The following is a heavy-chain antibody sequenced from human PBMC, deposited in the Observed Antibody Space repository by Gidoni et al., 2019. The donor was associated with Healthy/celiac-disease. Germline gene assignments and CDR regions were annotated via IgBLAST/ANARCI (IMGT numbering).Heavy chain of an antibody. V-gene: IGHV2-5*02. Sequence: QITLKESGTTLVKRTQTLTLTCTFSGCSLSTSGVGVGWIRQPPGKALEWLALIYWDDDKRYSPSLKSRLTIPKDTSKNQVVLTMTNMDPVDTATYYCAHSTDYYDSSGYQNWGQGTLVTVSS. J-gene: IGHJ4*02. D-gene: IGHD3-22*01. CDR3: AHSTDYYDSSGYQN. CDR2: IYWDDDK. CDR1: GCSLSTSGVG.